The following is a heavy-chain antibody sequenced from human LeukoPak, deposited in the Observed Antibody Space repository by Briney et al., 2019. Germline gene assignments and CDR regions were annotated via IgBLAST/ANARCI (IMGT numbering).Heavy chain of an antibody. CDR1: GGSISSYY. CDR2: IYYSGST. D-gene: IGHD2-15*01. Sequence: PSETLSLTCTVSGGSISSYYWSWIRQPPGKGLEWIGYIYYSGSTSYNPSLKSRVTISVDTSKNQFSLKLSSVTAADTAVYYCARSPYCSGGSCYSLDWYFDLWGRGTLVTVSS. J-gene: IGHJ2*01. CDR3: ARSPYCSGGSCYSLDWYFDL. V-gene: IGHV4-59*01.